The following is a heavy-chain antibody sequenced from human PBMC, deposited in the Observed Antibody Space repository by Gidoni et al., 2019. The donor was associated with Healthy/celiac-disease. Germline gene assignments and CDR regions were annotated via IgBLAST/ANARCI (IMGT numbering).Heavy chain of an antibody. J-gene: IGHJ4*02. CDR1: GFTFSSYG. CDR2: ISYDGSNQ. D-gene: IGHD4-17*01. CDR3: AKGLTTDY. V-gene: IGHV3-30*18. Sequence: QVQLVESGGGVVQPGRARRRACAASGFTFSSYGRHWVRQAPGKGLEWVAVISYDGSNQSYADSVKGRFTISRDNSKNTLYLQMNSLRAEDTAVYYCAKGLTTDYWGQGTLVTVSS.